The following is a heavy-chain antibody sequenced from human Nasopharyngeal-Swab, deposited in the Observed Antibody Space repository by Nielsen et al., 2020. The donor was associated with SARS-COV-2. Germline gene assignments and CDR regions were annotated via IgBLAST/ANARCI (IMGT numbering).Heavy chain of an antibody. CDR2: IIPIFGTA. Sequence: GGSLRLSCKASGGTFSSYAISWVRQAPGQGLEWMGGIIPIFGTANYAQKFQGRVTITADESTSTAYMELSSLRSEDTAVYYCARAGWRRGGPFEYYYDSSGYEWFDPWGQGTLVTVSS. D-gene: IGHD3-22*01. CDR1: GGTFSSYA. V-gene: IGHV1-69*01. J-gene: IGHJ5*02. CDR3: ARAGWRRGGPFEYYYDSSGYEWFDP.